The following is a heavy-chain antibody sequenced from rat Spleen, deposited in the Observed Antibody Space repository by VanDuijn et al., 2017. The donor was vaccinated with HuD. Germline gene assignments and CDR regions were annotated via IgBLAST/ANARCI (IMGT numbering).Heavy chain of an antibody. J-gene: IGHJ2*01. CDR2: ISYDGSST. V-gene: IGHV5-29*01. Sequence: EVQLVESGGGLVQPGRSLKLSCAASGFTFSSFAMAWVRQAPKKGLEWVTAISYDGSSTYYRDSVKGRFTISRDNAKSTLSLQMDSLRSEDTATYYCARRHYGYTDYFDYWGQGVMVTVSS. CDR1: GFTFSSFA. CDR3: ARRHYGYTDYFDY. D-gene: IGHD1-9*01.